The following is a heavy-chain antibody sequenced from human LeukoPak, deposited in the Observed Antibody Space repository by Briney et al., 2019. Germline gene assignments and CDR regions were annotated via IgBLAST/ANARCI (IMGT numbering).Heavy chain of an antibody. D-gene: IGHD4-17*01. V-gene: IGHV3-20*04. CDR3: ARDDYGDYSIWSDP. Sequence: GGSLRLSCAASGFTFDDYGMSWVRRAPGKGLEWVSGINWNGGSTGYADSVKGRFTISRDNAKNSLYLQMNSLRAEDTALYYCARDDYGDYSIWSDPWGQGTLVTVSS. J-gene: IGHJ5*02. CDR2: INWNGGST. CDR1: GFTFDDYG.